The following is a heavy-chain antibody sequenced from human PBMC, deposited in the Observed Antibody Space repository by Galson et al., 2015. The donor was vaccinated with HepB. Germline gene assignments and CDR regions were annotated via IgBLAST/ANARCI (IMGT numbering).Heavy chain of an antibody. CDR2: INSDGSST. CDR1: GFTFSSYW. J-gene: IGHJ5*02. D-gene: IGHD6-13*01. CDR3: ARGGSSSWYSNPNWFDP. Sequence: SLRLSCAASGFTFSSYWMHWVRQAPGKGLVWVSRINSDGSSTSYADSVKGRFTISRDNAKNTLYLQMNSLRAEDTAVYYCARGGSSSWYSNPNWFDPWGQGTLVTVSS. V-gene: IGHV3-74*01.